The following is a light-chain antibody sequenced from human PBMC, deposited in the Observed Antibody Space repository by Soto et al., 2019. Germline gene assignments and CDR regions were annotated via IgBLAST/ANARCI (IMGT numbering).Light chain of an antibody. CDR3: QQLESSPTT. J-gene: IGKJ4*01. V-gene: IGKV1-9*01. CDR1: QGINTF. CDR2: AAS. Sequence: IQLTQSPSSLSASVGDRVTITCRASQGINTFLAWYQQQPGKAPKLLIYAASTLQSGVPSRFSGSGSGTDFTLTISRLQPEDFATYYCQQLESSPTTFGGGTKVAIK.